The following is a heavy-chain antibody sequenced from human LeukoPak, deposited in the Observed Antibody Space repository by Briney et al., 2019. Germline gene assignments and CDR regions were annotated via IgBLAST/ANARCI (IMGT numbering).Heavy chain of an antibody. CDR3: AKSLITYYYDSSGYYLFDY. CDR2: ISGSDGST. CDR1: GFNFSSYA. D-gene: IGHD3-22*01. Sequence: GASLRLSCAASGFNFSSYAMSWVRQAPRKGLEWVSAISGSDGSTYYADSVKGRFTISRDNSKNTLYPQMNSLRAEDTAVYYCAKSLITYYYDSSGYYLFDYWGQGTLVTVSS. V-gene: IGHV3-23*01. J-gene: IGHJ4*02.